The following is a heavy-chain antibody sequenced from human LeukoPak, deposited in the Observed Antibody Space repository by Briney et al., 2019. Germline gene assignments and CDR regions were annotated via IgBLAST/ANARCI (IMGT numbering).Heavy chain of an antibody. CDR3: ARAGPGGYFDY. J-gene: IGHJ4*02. Sequence: SETLSLTCTVSGGSISSGSYYWGWIRQPPGKGLEWIGSIYYSGSTNYNPSLKSRVTISVDTSKNQFSLKLSSVTAADTAVYYCARAGPGGYFDYWGQGTLVTVSS. V-gene: IGHV4-39*07. CDR2: IYYSGST. D-gene: IGHD2-8*02. CDR1: GGSISSGSYY.